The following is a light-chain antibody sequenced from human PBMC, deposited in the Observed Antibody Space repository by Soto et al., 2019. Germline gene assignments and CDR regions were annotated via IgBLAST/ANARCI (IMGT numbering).Light chain of an antibody. Sequence: ENVMTQSPGTLSLSPGERATLSCRASQSVSTNYVAWYQQKPGQAPRLLIYGASSRATGIPDRFSGSGSGTDFTLTISRLEPEDFAVYYCQQFRTFGQGTKVDI. V-gene: IGKV3-20*01. CDR2: GAS. CDR3: QQFRT. CDR1: QSVSTNY. J-gene: IGKJ1*01.